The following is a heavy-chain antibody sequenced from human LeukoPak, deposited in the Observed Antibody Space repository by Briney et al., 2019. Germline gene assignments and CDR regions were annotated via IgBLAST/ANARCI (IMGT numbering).Heavy chain of an antibody. V-gene: IGHV3-11*04. CDR1: GFTFSDYY. D-gene: IGHD3-10*01. CDR2: ISSSGNAI. Sequence: GGSLRLSCAASGFTFSDYYMSWIRQAPGKGLEWASYISSSGNAILYADSVKGRFTISRDNAKNSLYLQMNSLRADDMAVYYCARDKYYYGLYYFDYWGQGTLVTVSS. J-gene: IGHJ4*02. CDR3: ARDKYYYGLYYFDY.